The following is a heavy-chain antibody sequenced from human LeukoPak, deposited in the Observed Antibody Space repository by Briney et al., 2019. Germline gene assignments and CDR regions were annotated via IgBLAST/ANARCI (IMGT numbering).Heavy chain of an antibody. J-gene: IGHJ4*02. D-gene: IGHD5-24*01. Sequence: GGSLRLSCAASGFTFNIYGVNWVRRAPGKGPEWVSYIGHRSIDIHYADSVKGRFTISRDNAKNSLYLQMNSLRAEDTAEYFCARASRNGYDYWGRGTLVTVSS. CDR3: ARASRNGYDY. CDR2: IGHRSIDI. CDR1: GFTFNIYG. V-gene: IGHV3-21*05.